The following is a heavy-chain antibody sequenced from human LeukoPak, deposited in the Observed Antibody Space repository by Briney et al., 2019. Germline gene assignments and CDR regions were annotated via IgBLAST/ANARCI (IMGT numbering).Heavy chain of an antibody. Sequence: GSLRLSCAASGFTVSSNYMSWIRQPAGKGLEWIGRIYTSGSTNYNPSLKSRVTMSVDTSKNQFSLKLSSVTAADTAVYYCARDRDRSSNYFDYWGQGTLVTVSS. CDR2: IYTSGST. J-gene: IGHJ4*02. V-gene: IGHV4-4*07. D-gene: IGHD6-13*01. CDR1: GFTVSSNY. CDR3: ARDRDRSSNYFDY.